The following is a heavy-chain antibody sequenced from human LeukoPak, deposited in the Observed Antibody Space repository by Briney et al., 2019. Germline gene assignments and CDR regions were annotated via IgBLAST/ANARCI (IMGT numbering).Heavy chain of an antibody. D-gene: IGHD6-6*01. CDR1: GYTFTGYY. CDR2: INPNSGGT. Sequence: ASVKVSCKASGYTFTGYYMHWVRQAPGQGLEWMGWINPNSGGTNYAQKFQGRVTMTRDTSISTAYMELSRLRSDDTAVYYCARDSGIAARPRTYYYYYYMDVWGKGTTVTVSS. CDR3: ARDSGIAARPRTYYYYYYMDV. J-gene: IGHJ6*03. V-gene: IGHV1-2*02.